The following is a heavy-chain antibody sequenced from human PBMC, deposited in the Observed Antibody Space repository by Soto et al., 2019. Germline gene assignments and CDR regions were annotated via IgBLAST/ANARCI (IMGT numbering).Heavy chain of an antibody. V-gene: IGHV3-30*19. D-gene: IGHD3-16*01. CDR2: TSYDGNNK. Sequence: QLQLVESGGGVVQPGTSLRLSCTASGFMFKSYVMHWVRQAPGKGLEWVALTSYDGNNKYYGDSVKGRFTVSRDNSKNTLHLQMDSLRTEDTALYDGARWGTTGGFDLWGQGTLVSVSS. CDR1: GFMFKSYV. J-gene: IGHJ4*02. CDR3: ARWGTTGGFDL.